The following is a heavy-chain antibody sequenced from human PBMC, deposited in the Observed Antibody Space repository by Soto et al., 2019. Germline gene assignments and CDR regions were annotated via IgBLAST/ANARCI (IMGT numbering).Heavy chain of an antibody. CDR1: GGSINSGGYC. CDR2: ISYGGST. J-gene: IGHJ4*02. D-gene: IGHD5-18*01. CDR3: SRGILV. Sequence: QVQLQESGPGLVKPSQTLSLTCTVSGGSINSGGYCWSWIRQHPGKGLDWIGCISYGGSTAYNPSLKSRVTLSVDTSKNQFYLKLTSVTAADTAVYYCSRGILVWGQGALITVSS. V-gene: IGHV4-31*03.